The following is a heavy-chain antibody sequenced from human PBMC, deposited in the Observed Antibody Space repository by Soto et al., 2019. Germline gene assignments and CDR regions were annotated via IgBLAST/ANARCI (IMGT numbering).Heavy chain of an antibody. CDR1: GGSFSGYY. D-gene: IGHD3-16*02. CDR2: INHSGST. J-gene: IGHJ4*02. Sequence: TLSLTCAVYGGSFSGYYWSWIRQPPGKGLEWIGEINHSGSTNYNPSLKSRVTISVDTSKNQFSLKLSSVTAADTAVYYCARGKGDYIWGSYRYTENILDYWGQGTLVTVSS. V-gene: IGHV4-34*01. CDR3: ARGKGDYIWGSYRYTENILDY.